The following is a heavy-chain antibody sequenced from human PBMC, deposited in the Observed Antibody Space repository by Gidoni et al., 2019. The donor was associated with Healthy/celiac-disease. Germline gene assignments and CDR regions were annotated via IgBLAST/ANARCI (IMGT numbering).Heavy chain of an antibody. D-gene: IGHD3-3*01. CDR3: ARVTGGYYDFWSGCYGMGV. Sequence: QAQLAQPGAEVKKPGPSVQVPCKAPGATFSSSAISWVRQAPGQGLEWMGGIIPSFGTANYAQKFQGRVTITADESTSTAYMELSSLRSEDTAVYYCARVTGGYYDFWSGCYGMGVWGQGTTVTVSS. J-gene: IGHJ6*02. CDR1: GATFSSSA. V-gene: IGHV1-69*01. CDR2: IIPSFGTA.